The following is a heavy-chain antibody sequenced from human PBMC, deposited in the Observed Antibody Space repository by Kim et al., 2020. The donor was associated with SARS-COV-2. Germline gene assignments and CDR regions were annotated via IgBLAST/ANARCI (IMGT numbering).Heavy chain of an antibody. D-gene: IGHD6-6*01. CDR1: GFTFSSYW. J-gene: IGHJ4*02. Sequence: GGSLRLSCAASGFTFSSYWMSWVRQAPGKGLEWVANIKQDGSEKYYVDSVKGRFTISRDNAKNSLYLQMNSLRAEDTAVYYCARVQRYSSSPLAPDYWGQGTLVTVSS. CDR2: IKQDGSEK. V-gene: IGHV3-7*03. CDR3: ARVQRYSSSPLAPDY.